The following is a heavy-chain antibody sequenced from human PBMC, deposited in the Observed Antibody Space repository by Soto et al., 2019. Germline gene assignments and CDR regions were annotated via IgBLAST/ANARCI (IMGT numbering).Heavy chain of an antibody. CDR2: ISYDGSNK. Sequence: QVQLVESGGGVVQPGRSLRLSCAASGFTFSSDGMHWVRQAPGKGLEWVAVISYDGSNKYYADSVKGRFTISRDNSKNTLYLQMNSLRAEDTAVYHCAKSDSSGYYEGWGQGTLVTVSS. V-gene: IGHV3-30*18. D-gene: IGHD3-22*01. J-gene: IGHJ4*02. CDR3: AKSDSSGYYEG. CDR1: GFTFSSDG.